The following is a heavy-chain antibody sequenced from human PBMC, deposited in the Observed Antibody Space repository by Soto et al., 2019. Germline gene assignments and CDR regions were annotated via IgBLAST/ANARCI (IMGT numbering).Heavy chain of an antibody. CDR1: GDRVSSNSAA. V-gene: IGHV6-1*01. CDR3: ARGGYCSSTSCQTYYYYYYMDV. D-gene: IGHD2-2*01. CDR2: TYYRSKWYN. Sequence: SPTLSLPCAISGDRVSSNSAAWNWIRQSPSRGLEWLGRTYYRSKWYNDYAVSVKSRITINPDTSKNQFSLQLNSVTPEDTAVYYCARGGYCSSTSCQTYYYYYYMDVWGKGTTVTVSS. J-gene: IGHJ6*03.